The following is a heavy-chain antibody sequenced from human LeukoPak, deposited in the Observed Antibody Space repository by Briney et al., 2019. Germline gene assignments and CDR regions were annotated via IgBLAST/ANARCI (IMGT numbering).Heavy chain of an antibody. CDR1: GGSISSHY. Sequence: SETLSLTCTVSGGSISSHYWSWIRQPPGKGLEWIGYISYSGSTNYNPSLKSRVTMSVDTSRNQFSLELSTVTAAGTAVYYCTRWTHYQPFDYWGQGSLVTVSS. CDR2: ISYSGST. D-gene: IGHD3/OR15-3a*01. V-gene: IGHV4-59*11. CDR3: TRWTHYQPFDY. J-gene: IGHJ4*02.